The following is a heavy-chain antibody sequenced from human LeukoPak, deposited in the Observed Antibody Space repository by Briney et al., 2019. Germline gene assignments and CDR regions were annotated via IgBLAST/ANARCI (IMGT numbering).Heavy chain of an antibody. CDR2: ISYDGSNK. V-gene: IGHV3-30*18. D-gene: IGHD3-22*01. J-gene: IGHJ4*02. CDR3: ANSLRLYYYDSSGYFDY. Sequence: PGGSLRLSCAASGFTFSSYGMHWVRQAPGKGLEWVAVISYDGSNKYYADSVKGRFTISRDNSKNTLYLQMNSLRAEDTAVYYCANSLRLYYYDSSGYFDYWGQGTLVTVSS. CDR1: GFTFSSYG.